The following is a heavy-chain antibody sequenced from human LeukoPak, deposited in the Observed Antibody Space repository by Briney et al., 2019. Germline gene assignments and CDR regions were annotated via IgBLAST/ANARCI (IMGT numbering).Heavy chain of an antibody. Sequence: PSETLSLTCAVYGGSFSGYYWSWIRQPPGKGLEWIVEINHSGSTNHNPSLKSRVSTSVDTSKNQFSLKLSSVTAADTAVYYCARDLVGDPDHYGMDVWGQGTTVTVSS. CDR2: INHSGST. J-gene: IGHJ6*02. V-gene: IGHV4-34*01. D-gene: IGHD3-10*01. CDR1: GGSFSGYY. CDR3: ARDLVGDPDHYGMDV.